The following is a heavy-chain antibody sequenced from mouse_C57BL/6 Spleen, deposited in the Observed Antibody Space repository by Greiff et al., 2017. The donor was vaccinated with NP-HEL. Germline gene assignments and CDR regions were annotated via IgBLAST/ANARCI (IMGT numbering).Heavy chain of an antibody. Sequence: EVQLMESGGGLVQPGGSMKLSCAASGFTFSDAWMDWVRQSPEKGLEWVAEIRNKANNHATYYAESVKGRLTISRADSKSSVYLQMNSLRAEDTGIYYCTAYYGYAMDYWGQGTSVTVSS. D-gene: IGHD1-1*01. CDR1: GFTFSDAW. CDR3: TAYYGYAMDY. CDR2: IRNKANNHAT. V-gene: IGHV6-6*01. J-gene: IGHJ4*01.